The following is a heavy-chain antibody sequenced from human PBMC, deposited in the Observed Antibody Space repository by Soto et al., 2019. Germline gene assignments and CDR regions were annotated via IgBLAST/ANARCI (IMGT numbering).Heavy chain of an antibody. Sequence: GGSLRLSCSASGFTFSSYAMHWVRQAPGKGLEYVSAISSNGGSTYYADSVKGRFTISRDNSKNTLYLQMSSLRAEDTAVYYCVKPGTAMEYYYYGMDVWGQGTTVTVSS. D-gene: IGHD5-18*01. CDR3: VKPGTAMEYYYYGMDV. J-gene: IGHJ6*02. V-gene: IGHV3-64D*08. CDR2: ISSNGGST. CDR1: GFTFSSYA.